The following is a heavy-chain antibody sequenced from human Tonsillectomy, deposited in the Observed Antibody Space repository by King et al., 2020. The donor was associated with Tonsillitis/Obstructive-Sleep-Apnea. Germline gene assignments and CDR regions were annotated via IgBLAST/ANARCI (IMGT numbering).Heavy chain of an antibody. Sequence: VQLVESGGGLVQPGGSLRLSCAASGFTFSNYAMSWVRQAPGKGLEWVSVISGSGGSTNYADSVKGRFTISRDNSKNTLFLQMSSLRAEDTAVYYCAKDNVYCSSTSCRERGNWFDPWGQGTLVTVSS. CDR3: AKDNVYCSSTSCRERGNWFDP. V-gene: IGHV3-23*04. D-gene: IGHD2-2*01. CDR2: ISGSGGST. J-gene: IGHJ5*02. CDR1: GFTFSNYA.